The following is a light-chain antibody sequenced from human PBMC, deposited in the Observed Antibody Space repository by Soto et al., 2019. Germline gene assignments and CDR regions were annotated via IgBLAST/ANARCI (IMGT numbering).Light chain of an antibody. CDR3: QHYKDYSWT. Sequence: DIHMTQSPSTLSASVGDRVTITCRASQSISSWLAWYQQKPGKAPKLLIYKTSSLETGVTSRFSGSGSGTEFTLTISSLQPDDFATYYCQHYKDYSWTFGQGTKGE. J-gene: IGKJ1*01. CDR1: QSISSW. CDR2: KTS. V-gene: IGKV1-5*03.